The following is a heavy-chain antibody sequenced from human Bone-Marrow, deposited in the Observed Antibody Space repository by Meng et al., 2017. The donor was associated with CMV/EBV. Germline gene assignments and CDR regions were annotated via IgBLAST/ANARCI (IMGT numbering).Heavy chain of an antibody. Sequence: GESLKISCAASGFTFSSYWMSWVRQAPGKGLEWVANIKQDGSEKYYVDSVKGRFTISRDNAKNSLYLQMNSLRAEDTAVYYCAITTLVAAFDIWGQGTMVTV. CDR2: IKQDGSEK. CDR3: AITTLVAAFDI. J-gene: IGHJ3*02. V-gene: IGHV3-7*01. CDR1: GFTFSSYW. D-gene: IGHD3-22*01.